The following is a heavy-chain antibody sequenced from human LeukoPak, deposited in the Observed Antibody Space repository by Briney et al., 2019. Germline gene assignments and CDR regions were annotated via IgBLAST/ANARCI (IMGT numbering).Heavy chain of an antibody. CDR3: GKDISAGGMDV. D-gene: IGHD3-10*01. CDR2: IKQDGSEK. Sequence: GGSLRPSCAASGFTFRSYWISWVRQAAGRGMEWVANIKQDGSEKYYADSVRGRFTISRDNAKNSLYLQMNSLRAEDTALYYCGKDISAGGMDVWGQGTTVTVSS. CDR1: GFTFRSYW. J-gene: IGHJ6*02. V-gene: IGHV3-7*03.